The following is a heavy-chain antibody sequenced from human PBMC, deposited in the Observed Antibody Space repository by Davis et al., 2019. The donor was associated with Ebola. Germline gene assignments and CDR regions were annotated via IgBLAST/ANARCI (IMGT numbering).Heavy chain of an antibody. CDR1: GFTLSSYA. Sequence: PGGSLRLSCAASGFTLSSYAMHWVRQAPGKGPQWVAVISYDGTDNYYADSVKGRFTISRDNSKNTLYLQMNSLRAEDTAVYYCARTYYYDSSGYRNAFDIWGQGTMVTVSS. V-gene: IGHV3-30-3*01. D-gene: IGHD3-22*01. CDR2: ISYDGTDN. CDR3: ARTYYYDSSGYRNAFDI. J-gene: IGHJ3*02.